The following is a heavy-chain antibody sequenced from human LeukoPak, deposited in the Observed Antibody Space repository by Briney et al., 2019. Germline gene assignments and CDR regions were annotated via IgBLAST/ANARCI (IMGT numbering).Heavy chain of an antibody. CDR2: IYYSGNT. D-gene: IGHD3-10*02. J-gene: IGHJ4*02. CDR3: ARSTGSTMFIDY. Sequence: PSETLSLTCTVSGGSISPYYWSWIPQPPGKGLEWLGYIYYSGNTDYNPSLKSRVAISVDTSKNQFSLKLSSVTAADTAVYYCARSTGSTMFIDYWGQGTLVTVSS. V-gene: IGHV4-59*01. CDR1: GGSISPYY.